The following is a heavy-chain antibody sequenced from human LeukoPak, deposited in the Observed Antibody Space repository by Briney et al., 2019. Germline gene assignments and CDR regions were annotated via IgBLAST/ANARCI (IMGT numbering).Heavy chain of an antibody. V-gene: IGHV4-39*02. Sequence: SETLSLTCTVSGGSISSSSYYWGWIRQPPGKGLEWIGSIYYSGSTYYNPSLKSRVTMSVDTSKNQFSLKLSSVTAADTAVYYCAREIYDILTGSRLPYFDYWGQGTLVTVSS. J-gene: IGHJ4*02. CDR2: IYYSGST. CDR1: GGSISSSSYY. CDR3: AREIYDILTGSRLPYFDY. D-gene: IGHD3-9*01.